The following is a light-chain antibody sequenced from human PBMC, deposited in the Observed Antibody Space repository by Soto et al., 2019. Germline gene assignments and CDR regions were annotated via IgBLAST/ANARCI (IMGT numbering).Light chain of an antibody. CDR3: QQYYTLPLT. J-gene: IGKJ4*01. V-gene: IGKV4-1*01. CDR2: WAS. CDR1: QIVLFTSNNKNY. Sequence: DIVMTQSPDSLAVSLGDRATINCESSQIVLFTSNNKNYLAWYQQKPGQPPKLLLSWASARESGVPERFSGSGSGTLFTLSISSLQAEDVAVYYCQQYYTLPLTFGGGTKVDNK.